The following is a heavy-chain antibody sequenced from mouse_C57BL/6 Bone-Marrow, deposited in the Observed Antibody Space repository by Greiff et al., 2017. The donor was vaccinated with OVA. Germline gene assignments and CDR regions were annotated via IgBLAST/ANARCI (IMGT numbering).Heavy chain of an antibody. D-gene: IGHD1-1*01. CDR3: ARDYGSSYDFDY. V-gene: IGHV1-26*01. J-gene: IGHJ2*01. CDR1: GYTFTDYY. CDR2: INPNNGGT. Sequence: EVQLQQSGPELVKPGASVKISCKASGYTFTDYYMNWVKQSHGKSLEWIGDINPNNGGTSYNQKFKGKATLTIDKSSSTAYMELRSLTSEDSAFYYCARDYGSSYDFDYWGQGTTLTVSS.